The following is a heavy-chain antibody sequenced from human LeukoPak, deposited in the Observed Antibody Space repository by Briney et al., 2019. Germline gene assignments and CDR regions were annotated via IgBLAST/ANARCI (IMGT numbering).Heavy chain of an antibody. CDR2: ISSSSSYI. CDR1: GFTFSSYS. D-gene: IGHD6-13*01. CDR3: ARDGGYSSSWYGMDV. J-gene: IGHJ6*02. Sequence: GGSLRLSCAASGFTFSSYSMNWVRQAPGKGLEWVSSISSSSSYIYYADSVKGRFTISRDNAKNSLYLQMNSLRAEDTAVYYCARDGGYSSSWYGMDVWGQGTTVTVSS. V-gene: IGHV3-21*01.